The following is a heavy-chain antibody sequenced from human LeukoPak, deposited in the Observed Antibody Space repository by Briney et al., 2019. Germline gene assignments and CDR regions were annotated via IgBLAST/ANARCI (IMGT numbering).Heavy chain of an antibody. CDR2: IYYSGST. CDR3: ARDKGGSYSNWFDP. J-gene: IGHJ5*02. V-gene: IGHV4-38-2*02. CDR1: GYSISSGYY. D-gene: IGHD1-26*01. Sequence: SETLSLTCTVSGYSISSGYYWGWIRQPPGKGLEWIGYIYYSGSTNYNPSLKSRVTISVDTSKNQFSLKLSSVTAADTAVYYCARDKGGSYSNWFDPWGQGTLVAVSS.